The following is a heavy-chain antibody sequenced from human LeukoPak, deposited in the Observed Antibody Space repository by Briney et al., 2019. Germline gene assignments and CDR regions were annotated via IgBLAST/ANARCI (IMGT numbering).Heavy chain of an antibody. CDR3: ATYTSDWLSDVFDI. J-gene: IGHJ3*02. V-gene: IGHV1-3*04. CDR1: GYIFTKYT. CDR2: INTGNGNT. D-gene: IGHD6-19*01. Sequence: GASVTVSCKASGYIFTKYTMHWVRQAPGQRLEWMGWINTGNGNTKYSQKFQGRVAITRDTSATTAYMELSSLKSEDTAVYFCATYTSDWLSDVFDIWGQGTMVTVSS.